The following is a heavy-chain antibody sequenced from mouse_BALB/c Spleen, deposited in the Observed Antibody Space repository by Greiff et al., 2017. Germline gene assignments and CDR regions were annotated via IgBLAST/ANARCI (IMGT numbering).Heavy chain of an antibody. CDR1: GYAFTNYL. Sequence: VQLQQSGAELVRPGTSVKVSCKASGYAFTNYLIAWVKQRPGQGLEWIGVINPGSGGTNYNEKFKGKATLTADKSSSTDYMQLSSLTSDDSAVYFCARDGMITTYYDAMDYWGQGTSVTVSS. J-gene: IGHJ4*01. CDR3: ARDGMITTYYDAMDY. V-gene: IGHV1-54*01. D-gene: IGHD2-4*01. CDR2: INPGSGGT.